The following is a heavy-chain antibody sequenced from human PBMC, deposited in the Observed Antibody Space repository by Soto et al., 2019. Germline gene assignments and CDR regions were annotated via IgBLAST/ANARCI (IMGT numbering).Heavy chain of an antibody. CDR1: GYSFTSYL. CDR3: ARHWDYYGSGTLEYGMDV. CDR2: IDPSDSYT. J-gene: IGHJ6*02. Sequence: PGASLKISSMACGYSFTSYLISLVRQMPEKGLEWMGRIDPSDSYTNYSPSFQGNVTISADKSISTAYLQWSSLKASDTAMYYCARHWDYYGSGTLEYGMDVWDQGTTVTVSS. V-gene: IGHV5-10-1*01. D-gene: IGHD3-10*01.